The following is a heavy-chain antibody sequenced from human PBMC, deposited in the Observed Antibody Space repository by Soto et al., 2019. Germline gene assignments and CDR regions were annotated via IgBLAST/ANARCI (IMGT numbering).Heavy chain of an antibody. CDR3: ARDRRLYSSSPRRYYYYYYGMDV. D-gene: IGHD6-6*01. CDR1: GFTFSSYA. Sequence: QVQLVESGGGVVQPGRSLRLSCAASGFTFSSYAMHWFRQAPGKGLEWVAVISYDGSNKYYADSVKGRFTISRDNSKNTLYLQMNSLRAEDTAVYYCARDRRLYSSSPRRYYYYYYGMDVWGQGTTVTVSS. CDR2: ISYDGSNK. V-gene: IGHV3-30-3*01. J-gene: IGHJ6*02.